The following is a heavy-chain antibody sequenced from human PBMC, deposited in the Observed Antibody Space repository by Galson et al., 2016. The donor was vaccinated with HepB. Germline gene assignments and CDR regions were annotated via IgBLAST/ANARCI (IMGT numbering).Heavy chain of an antibody. CDR2: ISGGSYNI. D-gene: IGHD1-1*01. V-gene: IGHV3-21*01. CDR3: ARRNWNDAFDI. J-gene: IGHJ3*02. Sequence: SLRLSCAASGFTFSSYAMHWVRQAPGKGLEWVSYISGGSYNIKYADSVKGRFTISRDNAKNSLYLQMNSLRAEDTAVYYCARRNWNDAFDIWGQGTMVSVSS. CDR1: GFTFSSYA.